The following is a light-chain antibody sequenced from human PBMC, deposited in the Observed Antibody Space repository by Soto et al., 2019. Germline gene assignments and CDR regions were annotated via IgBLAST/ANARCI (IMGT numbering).Light chain of an antibody. CDR2: DVS. V-gene: IGKV3D-15*01. J-gene: IGKJ4*01. CDR3: QQYNNWPLT. Sequence: EIVMTQSPATLSVSPGERATLSCWASQSVSSNLAWYQQKPGQAPRLLIYDVSTRATGIPTRFSGSGSGTEFTLTISSLQSEDFAAYYCQQYNNWPLTVGGGTKV. CDR1: QSVSSN.